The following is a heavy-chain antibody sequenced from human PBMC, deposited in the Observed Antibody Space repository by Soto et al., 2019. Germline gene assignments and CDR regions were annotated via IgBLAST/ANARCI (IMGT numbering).Heavy chain of an antibody. V-gene: IGHV5-51*01. Sequence: PGASLKISCKGSGYSFTSYWIGWVRQMPGKGLEWMGIIYPGDSDTRYSPSFQGQVTISADKSISTAYLQWSSLKASDTAMYYCALIAVAGKNYYYYYMDVWGKGTTVTVSS. D-gene: IGHD6-19*01. CDR3: ALIAVAGKNYYYYYMDV. CDR1: GYSFTSYW. CDR2: IYPGDSDT. J-gene: IGHJ6*03.